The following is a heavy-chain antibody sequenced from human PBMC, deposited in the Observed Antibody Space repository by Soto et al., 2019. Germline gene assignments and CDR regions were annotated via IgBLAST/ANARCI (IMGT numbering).Heavy chain of an antibody. CDR1: GFTFSSYS. CDR3: ARDPYFGDYVWEGYFDF. D-gene: IGHD3-16*01. CDR2: ISSSSSTI. Sequence: GGSLRLSCAASGFTFSSYSMNWVRQAPGKGLEWVSYISSSSSTIYYADSVKGRFTISRDNAKNSLYLQMNSLRAEDTAVYYCARDPYFGDYVWEGYFDFWGQGTLVTVS. J-gene: IGHJ4*02. V-gene: IGHV3-48*01.